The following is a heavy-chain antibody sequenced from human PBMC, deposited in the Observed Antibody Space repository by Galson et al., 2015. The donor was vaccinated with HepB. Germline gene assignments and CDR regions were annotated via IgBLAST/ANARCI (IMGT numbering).Heavy chain of an antibody. D-gene: IGHD5-18*01. V-gene: IGHV3-13*05. CDR2: IGTAGHP. CDR1: GFTFSSYD. Sequence: SLRLSCAASGFTFSSYDMHWVRQAAGKSLEWVSAIGTAGHPYYPGSVKGRFTISRENAKNSLYLQMNSLRAGDTAVYYCARGYRDTAMVTDAFDIWGQGTMVTVSS. CDR3: ARGYRDTAMVTDAFDI. J-gene: IGHJ3*02.